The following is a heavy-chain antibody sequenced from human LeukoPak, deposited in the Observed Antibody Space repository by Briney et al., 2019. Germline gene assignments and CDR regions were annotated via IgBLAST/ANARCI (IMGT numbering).Heavy chain of an antibody. J-gene: IGHJ4*02. CDR2: ISGSVDNT. CDR1: GFSFSSYS. V-gene: IGHV3-23*01. D-gene: IGHD1-1*01. Sequence: GGSLRLSCAAYGFSFSSYSMSWVRQAPEEGLEWVSAISGSVDNTYYVDSVKGRSTNSRDNSKNSLYLQMNSLRTEDTAVYYCAREGSDDNTPTQFDYWGQGTLVTVSS. CDR3: AREGSDDNTPTQFDY.